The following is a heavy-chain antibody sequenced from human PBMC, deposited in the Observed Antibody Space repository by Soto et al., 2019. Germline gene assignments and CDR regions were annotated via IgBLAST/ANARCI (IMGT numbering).Heavy chain of an antibody. J-gene: IGHJ4*02. V-gene: IGHV4-59*08. CDR2: IYYTGNT. Sequence: PSETLSLTCTVSGGSISNFYWNWVRQPPGKGLEWIGYIYYTGNTNYNPSLKSRVTMSIDTSKNQFSLKLSSVTAADTAIYYCARSEWLRHNYFAYWGQGTLVTVSS. CDR3: ARSEWLRHNYFAY. D-gene: IGHD5-12*01. CDR1: GGSISNFY.